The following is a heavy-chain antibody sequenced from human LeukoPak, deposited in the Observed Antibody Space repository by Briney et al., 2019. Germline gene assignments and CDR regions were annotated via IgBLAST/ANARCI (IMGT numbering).Heavy chain of an antibody. CDR1: GFTFSRYA. D-gene: IGHD3-22*01. Sequence: GGSLRLSCAASGFTFSRYAISWVRQAPGKGLEWVSAISGSGGSTYYVDSVKGRFTISRDNSKNTLYLQMNSLRADDTAVYYCAKDPRGWLSTPDYWGQGTLVTVSS. J-gene: IGHJ4*02. CDR3: AKDPRGWLSTPDY. CDR2: ISGSGGST. V-gene: IGHV3-23*01.